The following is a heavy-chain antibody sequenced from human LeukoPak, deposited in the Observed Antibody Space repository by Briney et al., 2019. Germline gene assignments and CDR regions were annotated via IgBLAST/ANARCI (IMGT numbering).Heavy chain of an antibody. CDR1: GFTFSSYS. V-gene: IGHV3-48*01. CDR3: ASSRYSSGWYVLEISADYYYYYMDV. J-gene: IGHJ6*03. CDR2: ISSSSSTI. D-gene: IGHD6-19*01. Sequence: GGSLRLSCAASGFTFSSYSMNWVRQAPGKGLEWVSYISSSSSTIYYADSVKGRFTISRDNAKNSLYLQMSSLRSEDTAVYYCASSRYSSGWYVLEISADYYYYYMDVWGKGTTVTVSS.